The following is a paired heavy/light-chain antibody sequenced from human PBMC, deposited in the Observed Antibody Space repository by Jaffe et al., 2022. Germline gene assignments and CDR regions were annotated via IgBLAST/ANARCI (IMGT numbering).Light chain of an antibody. CDR1: TSNIGSNF. CDR3: VAWDDSLSGQV. Sequence: QSVLTQPPSASGTPGQRVTISCSGSTSNIGSNFVFWYQQVPGAAPKLVISRSNQRPSGVPDRFSGSKSGTSASLAISGLRSEDEADYYCVAWDDSLSGQVFGGGTRLTVL. CDR2: RSN. J-gene: IGLJ3*02. V-gene: IGLV1-47*01.
Heavy chain of an antibody. Sequence: QVQLVQSGPEVKKPGASVKVSCKTSGYTFTSFPIIWVRQAPGQGLEWLGWISPFHNKTVYAHILQDRVTMTADTSTTTVYMELRSLTLDDTALYFCARDYRVGSTVTAAEGYYWGQGTLVTVSS. CDR1: GYTFTSFP. D-gene: IGHD2-21*02. V-gene: IGHV1-18*01. CDR3: ARDYRVGSTVTAAEGYY. CDR2: ISPFHNKT. J-gene: IGHJ4*02.